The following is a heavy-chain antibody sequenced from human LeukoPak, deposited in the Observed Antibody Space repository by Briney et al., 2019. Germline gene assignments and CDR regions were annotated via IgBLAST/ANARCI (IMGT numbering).Heavy chain of an antibody. CDR3: ARDIPTGYSGYDFSY. CDR1: GGTFISYA. CDR2: IIPIFGTA. D-gene: IGHD5-12*01. Sequence: SVKVSCKASGGTFISYAISWVRQAPGQGLEWMGGIIPIFGTANYAQKFQGRVTITADESTSTAYMELSSLRSEDTAVYYCARDIPTGYSGYDFSYWGQGTLVTVSS. V-gene: IGHV1-69*13. J-gene: IGHJ4*02.